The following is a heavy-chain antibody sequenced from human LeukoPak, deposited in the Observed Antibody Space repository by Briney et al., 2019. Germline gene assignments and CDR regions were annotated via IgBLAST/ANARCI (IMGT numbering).Heavy chain of an antibody. V-gene: IGHV1-69*10. CDR2: IIPIFGIA. D-gene: IGHD2-2*01. Sequence: ASVKVSCKASGGTFSSYAISWVRQAPGQGLEWMGGIIPIFGIANYAQKFQGRVTITADKSTSTAYMELSSLRSEDTAVYHCARDPSPGYCSSTSCYPEGYYGMDVWGQGTTVTVSS. CDR3: ARDPSPGYCSSTSCYPEGYYGMDV. CDR1: GGTFSSYA. J-gene: IGHJ6*02.